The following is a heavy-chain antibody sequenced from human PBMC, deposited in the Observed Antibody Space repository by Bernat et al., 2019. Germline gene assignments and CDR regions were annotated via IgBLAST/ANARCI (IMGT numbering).Heavy chain of an antibody. CDR2: ISAYSGNT. V-gene: IGHV1-18*01. J-gene: IGHJ4*02. CDR3: VRDSDRRVPKVWLPDY. CDR1: GYTFSTYG. Sequence: IQLVQSGAEVKKPGASVKVSCKASGYTFSTYGISLIRQAPGQGLEWMGWISAYSGNTNYPQEMEGRVTMTTDTSTNTAYIEVLSLTSADTAVYYCVRDSDRRVPKVWLPDYWGKRTLVNVSS. D-gene: IGHD3-10*01.